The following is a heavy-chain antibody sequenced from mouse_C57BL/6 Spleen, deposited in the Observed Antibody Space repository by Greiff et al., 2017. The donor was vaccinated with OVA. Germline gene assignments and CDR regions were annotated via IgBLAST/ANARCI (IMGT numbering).Heavy chain of an antibody. CDR2: IYPGDGDT. CDR1: GYAFSSYW. CDR3: ARHYYGSSYDTWFAY. Sequence: VKLVESGAELVKPGASVKISCKASGYAFSSYWMNWVKQRPGKGLEWIGQIYPGDGDTNYNGKFKGKATLTADKSSSTAYIQLSSLTSEDSAVYFCARHYYGSSYDTWFAYWGQGTLVTVSA. D-gene: IGHD1-1*01. J-gene: IGHJ3*01. V-gene: IGHV1-80*01.